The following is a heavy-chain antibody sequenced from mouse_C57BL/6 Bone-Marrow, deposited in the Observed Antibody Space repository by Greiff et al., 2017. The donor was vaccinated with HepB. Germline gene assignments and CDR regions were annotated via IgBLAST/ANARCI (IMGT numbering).Heavy chain of an antibody. J-gene: IGHJ3*01. CDR2: IDPSDSYT. D-gene: IGHD6-1*01. V-gene: IGHV1-69*01. CDR3: ARRGASEFAY. Sequence: QVQLQQPGAELVMPGASVKLSCKASGYTFTRYWMHWVQQRPGQGLEWIGEIDPSDSYTNYNQKFKGKSTLTVDKSSSTAYMQLSSLTSEDSAVYYCARRGASEFAYWGQGTRVTVSA. CDR1: GYTFTRYW.